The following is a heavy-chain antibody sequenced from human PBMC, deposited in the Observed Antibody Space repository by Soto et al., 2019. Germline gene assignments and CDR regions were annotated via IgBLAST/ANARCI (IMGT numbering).Heavy chain of an antibody. CDR2: INEDESNT. Sequence: EVQLVESGGGLVQPGGSLRLSCATSGFTFSNYWMHWVRQAPGKGPVWVSRINEDESNTNYADSVKGRFTISRDNAKNTRYLQMNCLRAEDTAVYYCARGLFLDYWGQGTRVTVSS. D-gene: IGHD3-3*01. CDR1: GFTFSNYW. J-gene: IGHJ4*02. V-gene: IGHV3-74*01. CDR3: ARGLFLDY.